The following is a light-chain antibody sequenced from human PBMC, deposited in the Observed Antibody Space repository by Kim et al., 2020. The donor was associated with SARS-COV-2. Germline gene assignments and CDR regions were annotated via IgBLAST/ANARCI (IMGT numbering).Light chain of an antibody. CDR2: GAS. Sequence: ASVGDRVTITCRASQDIRNDLGWYQQNPGRAPKRLIYGASSLQSGDPSRFSGSGSGTEFTLTISSLQPEDFATYFCLQHNSYPVSFAQGTRLEIK. J-gene: IGKJ5*01. V-gene: IGKV1-17*01. CDR3: LQHNSYPVS. CDR1: QDIRND.